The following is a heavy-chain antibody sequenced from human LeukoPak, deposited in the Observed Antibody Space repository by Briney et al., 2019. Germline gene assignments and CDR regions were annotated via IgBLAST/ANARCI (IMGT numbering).Heavy chain of an antibody. J-gene: IGHJ4*02. Sequence: AGGSLRLFCAASGFTFSDYSMNWVRRAPGKGLEWISSITSSGRYIYYADSVKGRFSISRDNAEKSLYLQMNSLRAEDTAVYYCARKGSQWEFLVDYWGQGTLVTVSS. CDR3: ARKGSQWEFLVDY. CDR2: ITSSGRYI. CDR1: GFTFSDYS. D-gene: IGHD3-10*01. V-gene: IGHV3-21*01.